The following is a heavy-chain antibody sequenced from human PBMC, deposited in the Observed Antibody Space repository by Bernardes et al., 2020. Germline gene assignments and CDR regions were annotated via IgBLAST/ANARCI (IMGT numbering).Heavy chain of an antibody. J-gene: IGHJ6*03. CDR3: ARADRNMYFYFMDV. V-gene: IGHV3-33*01. CDR1: GFIFSSYG. D-gene: IGHD3-22*01. CDR2: TWYDGSNK. Sequence: GGSLRLSCAASGFIFSSYGMHWVRQAPGKGLEWVAITWYDGSNKYYADSVKGRFTISRDNSKDTMYLQMNGLRAEDTAVYYCARADRNMYFYFMDVWGEGTTVTVSS.